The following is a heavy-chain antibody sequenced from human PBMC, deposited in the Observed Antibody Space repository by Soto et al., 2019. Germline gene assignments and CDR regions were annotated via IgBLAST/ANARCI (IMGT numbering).Heavy chain of an antibody. CDR2: MNPNSGNT. D-gene: IGHD5-18*01. V-gene: IGHV1-8*01. CDR1: GYTFTSYD. J-gene: IGHJ5*02. CDR3: ARETGYSYGSRSFRWFDP. Sequence: ASVKVSCKASGYTFTSYDINWVRQATGQGLEWMGWMNPNSGNTGYAQKFQGRVTMTRNTSISTAYMELSSLRSEDTAVYYCARETGYSYGSRSFRWFDPWGQGTLVTVSS.